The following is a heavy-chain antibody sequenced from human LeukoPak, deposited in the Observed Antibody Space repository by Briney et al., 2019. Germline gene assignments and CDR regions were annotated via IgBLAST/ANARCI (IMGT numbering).Heavy chain of an antibody. CDR3: TTAQVGATARLNY. D-gene: IGHD1-26*01. Sequence: PGGSLRLSCAASGFTFSNAWMSWVRQAPGKGLEWVGRIKSKTDGGTTDYAAPVKGRFTISRDDSKNTLYLQMNSLKTEDTAVYYCTTAQVGATARLNYWGQGTLVTVSS. CDR2: IKSKTDGGTT. CDR1: GFTFSNAW. J-gene: IGHJ4*02. V-gene: IGHV3-15*01.